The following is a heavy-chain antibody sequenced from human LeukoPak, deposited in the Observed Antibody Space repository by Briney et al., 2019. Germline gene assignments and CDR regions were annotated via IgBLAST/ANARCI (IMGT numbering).Heavy chain of an antibody. V-gene: IGHV3-33*01. Sequence: QAGRSLRLSCAATGFTFSSYGMHGVGQAPGKGLEWVDVTWYDGSHKYHADSVKGRFTISRDNSKNTLYLQMNSLRAEDTAVYYCARDGPGRVSPDYWGQGTLVTVSS. D-gene: IGHD6-13*01. CDR3: ARDGPGRVSPDY. J-gene: IGHJ4*02. CDR2: TWYDGSHK. CDR1: GFTFSSYG.